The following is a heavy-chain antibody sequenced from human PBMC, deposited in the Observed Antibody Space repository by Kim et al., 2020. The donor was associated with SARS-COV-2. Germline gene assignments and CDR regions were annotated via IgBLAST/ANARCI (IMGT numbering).Heavy chain of an antibody. CDR3: ARSKLRTIAVAGYDY. D-gene: IGHD6-19*01. CDR1: GFTFSSYG. V-gene: IGHV3-33*05. J-gene: IGHJ4*02. Sequence: GGSLRLSCAASGFTFSSYGMHWVRQAPGKGLEWVAVISYDGSNKYYADSVKGRFTISRDNSKNTLYLQMNSLRAEDTAVYYCARSKLRTIAVAGYDYWGQGTLVTVSS. CDR2: ISYDGSNK.